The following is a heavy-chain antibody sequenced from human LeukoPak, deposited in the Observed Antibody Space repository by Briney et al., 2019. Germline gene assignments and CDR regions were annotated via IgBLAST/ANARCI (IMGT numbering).Heavy chain of an antibody. CDR2: IQAKAYGGAT. CDR3: TRAPHPRCSSSGCYLDY. J-gene: IGHJ4*02. Sequence: GGSLRLSCSTSGFTFGAYAMSWVRQAPGKGLEWVGFIQAKAYGGATKYAASVNGRLSISRDDSQSIANLQMNDLKTEDTAVYYCTRAPHPRCSSSGCYLDYWGQGTLVTVSS. CDR1: GFTFGAYA. V-gene: IGHV3-49*04. D-gene: IGHD2-2*01.